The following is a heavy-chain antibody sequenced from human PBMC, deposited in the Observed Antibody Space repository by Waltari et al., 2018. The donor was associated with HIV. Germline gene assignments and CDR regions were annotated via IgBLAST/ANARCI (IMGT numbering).Heavy chain of an antibody. J-gene: IGHJ5*02. Sequence: EVQLVESGGGLVQPGGSLSLSCAASGFTFRSYWMNWVRQAPGKGLEWVANIKQDGSEKYYVDSVKGRFTISRDNAKNSLYLQMNSLRAEDTAVYYCASQRDYDDPWFDPWGQGTLVTVSS. CDR3: ASQRDYDDPWFDP. CDR1: GFTFRSYW. V-gene: IGHV3-7*01. CDR2: IKQDGSEK. D-gene: IGHD4-17*01.